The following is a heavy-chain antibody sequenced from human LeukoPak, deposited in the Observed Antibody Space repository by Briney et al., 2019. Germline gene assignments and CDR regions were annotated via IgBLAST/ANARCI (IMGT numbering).Heavy chain of an antibody. CDR1: GGSISSYY. V-gene: IGHV4-59*01. CDR3: AREGMADTAMGTDYYYYYMDV. J-gene: IGHJ6*03. D-gene: IGHD5-18*01. Sequence: SETLSLTCTVSGGSISSYYWSWIRQPPGKGLEWIGYIYYSGSTNYNPSLKSRVTISVDTSKNQFSLKLSSVTAADPAGYYWAREGMADTAMGTDYYYYYMDVWGKGTTVTVSS. CDR2: IYYSGST.